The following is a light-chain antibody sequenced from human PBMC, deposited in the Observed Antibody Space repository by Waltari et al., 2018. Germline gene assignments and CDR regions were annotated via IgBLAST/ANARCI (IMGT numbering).Light chain of an antibody. CDR1: SSDVGGYNY. Sequence: QSALTQPASVSESPGQSITISCTGTSSDVGGYNYVSWYQHHPGKAPKLMIYDVSHRHSGVFDRFYGSKSGNTASLTISGRQAEDEADYVCSSYTSISTWVFGGGTKLTVL. CDR3: SSYTSISTWV. J-gene: IGLJ3*02. V-gene: IGLV2-14*03. CDR2: DVS.